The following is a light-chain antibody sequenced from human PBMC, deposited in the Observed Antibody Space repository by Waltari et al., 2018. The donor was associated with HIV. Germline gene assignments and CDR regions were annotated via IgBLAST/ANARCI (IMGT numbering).Light chain of an antibody. Sequence: SYELTQPLSVSVALGQTARITCGGNNIASKNVHWYQQKPGQAPVWVIYRDNIRPSGIPERFSGHNSGTTANLSIDRAQAGDEGDYYCEVWDSSTGVFGGGTNLTVL. CDR2: RDN. CDR3: EVWDSSTGV. J-gene: IGLJ3*02. V-gene: IGLV3-9*01. CDR1: NIASKN.